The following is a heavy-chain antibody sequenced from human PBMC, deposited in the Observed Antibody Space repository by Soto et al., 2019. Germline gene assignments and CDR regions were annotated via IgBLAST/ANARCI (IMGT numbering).Heavy chain of an antibody. V-gene: IGHV4-39*07. D-gene: IGHD5-18*01. CDR1: GGSISSSSYY. CDR2: IYYSGST. J-gene: IGHJ4*02. CDR3: ARDHPHSYGVYYFDY. Sequence: SETLSLTCTVSGGSISSSSYYWGWIRQPPGKGLEWIGSIYYSGSTYYNPSLKSRVTISVDTSKNQVSLKVNSVTAADTAVYYCARDHPHSYGVYYFDYWGQGNPVTVSS.